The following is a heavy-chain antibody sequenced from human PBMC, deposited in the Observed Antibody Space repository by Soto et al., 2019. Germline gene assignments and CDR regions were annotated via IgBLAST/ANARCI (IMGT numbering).Heavy chain of an antibody. D-gene: IGHD1-1*01. V-gene: IGHV3-33*01. CDR1: GFTFSSYG. Sequence: GGSLRLSCAASGFTFSSYGMHWVRQAPGKGLEWVAVIWYDGSNKYYADSVKGRFTISRDNSKNTLYLQMNSLRAEDTAVYYCARGIQERYYYYYYGMDVWGQGTTVTVSS. CDR3: ARGIQERYYYYYYGMDV. CDR2: IWYDGSNK. J-gene: IGHJ6*02.